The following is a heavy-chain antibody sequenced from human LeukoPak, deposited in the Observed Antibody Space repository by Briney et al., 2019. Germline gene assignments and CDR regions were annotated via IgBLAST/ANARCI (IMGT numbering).Heavy chain of an antibody. CDR2: ISGSGGST. J-gene: IGHJ6*03. CDR1: GFTFSSYA. CDR3: AKSSLEGYGDSYYYYYYHMDV. D-gene: IGHD4-17*01. V-gene: IGHV3-23*01. Sequence: GGSLRLSCAASGFTFSSYAMSWVRQAPGKGLEWVSAISGSGGSTYYADSVKGRFTISRDNSKNTLYLQMNSLRAEDTAVYYCAKSSLEGYGDSYYYYYYHMDVWGKGTTVTVSS.